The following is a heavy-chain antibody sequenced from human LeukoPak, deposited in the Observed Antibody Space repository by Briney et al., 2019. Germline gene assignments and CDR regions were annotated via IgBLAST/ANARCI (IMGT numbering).Heavy chain of an antibody. D-gene: IGHD3-10*01. CDR1: GFTFDDYG. CDR3: ARSLWFGETVGVY. J-gene: IGHJ4*02. CDR2: INWNGGST. V-gene: IGHV3-20*04. Sequence: SGGSLRLSCAASGFTFDDYGMRWVRPAPGRGVEWVSGINWNGGSTGYADSVKGRFTISRRNAKNTLYLQMNSLRAEDTALYFCARSLWFGETVGVYWGQGTLVTVSS.